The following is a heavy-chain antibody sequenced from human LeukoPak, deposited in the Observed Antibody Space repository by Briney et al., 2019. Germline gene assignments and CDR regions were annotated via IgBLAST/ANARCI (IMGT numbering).Heavy chain of an antibody. J-gene: IGHJ2*01. CDR2: ISYDGGFK. CDR3: ARDDWYFDL. Sequence: PGRSLRLSCAASGFTFNRYAMQCVRQAPGKGLESVAVISYDGGFKSYADSVKGRFTISRDNSKNTLYLQMDSLRGDDTAVYYCARDDWYFDLWGRGTLVTVSS. V-gene: IGHV3-30*04. CDR1: GFTFNRYA.